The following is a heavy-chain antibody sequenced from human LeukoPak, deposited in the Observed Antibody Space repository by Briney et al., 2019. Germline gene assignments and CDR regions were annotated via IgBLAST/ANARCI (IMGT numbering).Heavy chain of an antibody. CDR1: GFTLTGYS. CDR2: AGATI. D-gene: IGHD3-10*01. J-gene: IGHJ3*01. Sequence: PGGSLRLSCAASGFTLTGYSMNWVRQAPGKGLEWVAYAGATIHYADSVKGRFTISRDDARNSLYLQMNSLRAEDTAVYYCVRDYKYAFDHWGQGALVTVSS. V-gene: IGHV3-48*04. CDR3: VRDYKYAFDH.